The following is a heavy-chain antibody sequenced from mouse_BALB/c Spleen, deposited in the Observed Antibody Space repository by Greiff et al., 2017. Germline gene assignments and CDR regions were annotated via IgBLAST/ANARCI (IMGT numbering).Heavy chain of an antibody. V-gene: IGHV3-6*02. Sequence: EVKVEESGPGLVKPSQSLSLTCSVTGYSITSGYYWNWIRQFPGNKLEWMGYISYDGSNNYNPSLKNRISITRDTSKNQFFLKLNSVTTEDTATYYCARDYYRYDGLAYWGQGTTLTVSS. J-gene: IGHJ2*01. CDR1: GYSITSGYY. CDR2: ISYDGSN. CDR3: ARDYYRYDGLAY. D-gene: IGHD2-14*01.